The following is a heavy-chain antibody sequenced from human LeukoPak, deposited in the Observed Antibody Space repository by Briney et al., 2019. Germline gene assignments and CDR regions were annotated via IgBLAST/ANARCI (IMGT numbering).Heavy chain of an antibody. CDR3: ARDGYSSSWYVDY. J-gene: IGHJ4*02. V-gene: IGHV3-23*01. Sequence: GGSLRLSCAASGFTFSNYAMSWVRQTPGKGLEWVSAISGSGGGTYYADSVKGRFTISRDNSKNTLYLQMNSLRAEDTAVYYCARDGYSSSWYVDYWGQGTLVTVSS. CDR2: ISGSGGGT. CDR1: GFTFSNYA. D-gene: IGHD6-13*01.